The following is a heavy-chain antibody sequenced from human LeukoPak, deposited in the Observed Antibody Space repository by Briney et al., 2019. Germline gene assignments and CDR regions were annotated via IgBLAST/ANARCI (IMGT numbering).Heavy chain of an antibody. J-gene: IGHJ5*02. V-gene: IGHV4-59*08. CDR2: IYYSGST. Sequence: SETLSLTCTVSGGSISSYYWSWIRQPPGKGLEWIGYIYYSGSTNYNPSLKSRVTISVDTSKNQFSLKLSSVTAADTAVYYCARHPSGSTNWFDPRGQGTLVTVSS. CDR1: GGSISSYY. CDR3: ARHPSGSTNWFDP.